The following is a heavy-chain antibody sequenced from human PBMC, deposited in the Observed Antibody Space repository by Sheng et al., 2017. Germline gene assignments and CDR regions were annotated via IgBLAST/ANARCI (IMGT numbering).Heavy chain of an antibody. D-gene: IGHD3-22*01. CDR3: ARDSSGYYYGDAFDI. Sequence: QVQLQESGPGLVKPSETLSLTCTVSGGSISSYYWSWIRQPPGKGLEWIGYIYYSGSTNYNPSLKSRVTISVDTSKNQFSLKLSSVTAVDTAVYYCARDSSGYYYGDAFDIWGQGTMVTVSS. V-gene: IGHV4-59*12. CDR1: GGSISSYY. CDR2: IYYSGST. J-gene: IGHJ3*02.